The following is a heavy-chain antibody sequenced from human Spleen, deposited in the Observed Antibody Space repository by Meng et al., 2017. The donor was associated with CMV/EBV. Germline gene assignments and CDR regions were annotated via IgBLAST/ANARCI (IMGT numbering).Heavy chain of an antibody. D-gene: IGHD3-16*01. CDR1: GYTFTGYY. Sequence: ASVKVSCKASGYTFTGYYMHWVRQAPGQGLEWMGWINPNSGGTNYAQKFQGRVTMTRDTSISTAYMELSRLRSDDTAVYYCARGGIIQYYYYYYGMDVWGQGTTVTVSS. V-gene: IGHV1-2*02. CDR3: ARGGIIQYYYYYYGMDV. CDR2: INPNSGGT. J-gene: IGHJ6*02.